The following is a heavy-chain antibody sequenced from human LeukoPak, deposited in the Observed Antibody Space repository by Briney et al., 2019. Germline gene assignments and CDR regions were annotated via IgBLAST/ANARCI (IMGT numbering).Heavy chain of an antibody. Sequence: GGSLRLSCAASGFSFTSYAMSWVRQAPGKGLEWVSTISGSGGSTFYADSVKGRFTISRGNSKNTLYMQMNSLRVEDTAVYYCAKDRGWLVDYWGQGTLVTVSS. J-gene: IGHJ4*02. CDR2: ISGSGGST. CDR1: GFSFTSYA. CDR3: AKDRGWLVDY. D-gene: IGHD3-22*01. V-gene: IGHV3-23*01.